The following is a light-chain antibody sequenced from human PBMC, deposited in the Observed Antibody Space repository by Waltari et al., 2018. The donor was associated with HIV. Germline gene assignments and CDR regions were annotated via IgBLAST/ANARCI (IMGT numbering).Light chain of an antibody. CDR3: SSYTSSSTWV. V-gene: IGLV2-14*03. CDR2: DVS. J-gene: IGLJ3*02. CDR1: SSDIGGSNS. Sequence: QSALTQPASVSGSPGQSITISCTGTSSDIGGSNSVSWYQQHPGKAPKFMIYDVSNRPSGVSNRFSGSKSGNTSSLIISGLQAEDEADYYCSSYTSSSTWVFGGGTKLTVL.